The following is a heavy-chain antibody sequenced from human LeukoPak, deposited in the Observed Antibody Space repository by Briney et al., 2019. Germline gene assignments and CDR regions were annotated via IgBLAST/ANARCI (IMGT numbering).Heavy chain of an antibody. D-gene: IGHD2-15*01. J-gene: IGHJ3*02. V-gene: IGHV3-74*01. Sequence: SGGSLRLSCAASGFTSSSYWMHWVRQAPGKGLVWVSRINSDGSSTSYADSVKGRFTISRDNAKNTLYLQMNSLRAEDTAVYYCAKVKGADIVVVVAASEPPDAFDIWGQGTMVTVSS. CDR2: INSDGSST. CDR1: GFTSSSYW. CDR3: AKVKGADIVVVVAASEPPDAFDI.